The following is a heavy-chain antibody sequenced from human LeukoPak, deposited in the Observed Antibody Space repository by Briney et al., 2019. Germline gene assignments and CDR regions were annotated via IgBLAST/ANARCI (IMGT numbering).Heavy chain of an antibody. CDR1: GYSISSGYY. CDR2: IYHSGST. D-gene: IGHD6-13*01. V-gene: IGHV4-38-2*01. CDR3: ARPYSSSWYYFDY. Sequence: PSETLSLTCAVSGYSISSGYYWGWIRQPPGKGLEWIGSIYHSGSTYYNPSLKSRVTISVDTSTNQFSLKLSSVTAADTAVYYCARPYSSSWYYFDYWGQGTLVTVSS. J-gene: IGHJ4*02.